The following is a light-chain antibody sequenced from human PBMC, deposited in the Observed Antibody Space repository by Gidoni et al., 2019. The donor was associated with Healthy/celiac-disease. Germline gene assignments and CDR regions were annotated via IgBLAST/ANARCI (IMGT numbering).Light chain of an antibody. CDR2: SSN. J-gene: IGLJ2*01. V-gene: IGLV1-44*01. CDR3: AAWDDSLNGLV. CDR1: SSNIGSNT. Sequence: QSVLTQPPSASVTPGQRVTISCSGSSSNIGSNTVNWYQQLPGTAPKLLIYSSNQRPSGVPDRFSGSKSGTSASLAISGLQSEDEADYYCAAWDDSLNGLVFGGGTKLTVL.